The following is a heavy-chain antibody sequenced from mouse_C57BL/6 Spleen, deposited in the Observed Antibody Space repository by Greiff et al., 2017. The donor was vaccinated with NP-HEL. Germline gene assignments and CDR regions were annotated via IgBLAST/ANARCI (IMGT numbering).Heavy chain of an antibody. CDR1: GYTFTSYW. J-gene: IGHJ2*01. CDR3: ERCATTVGAPFDY. CDR2: IDPSDSYT. V-gene: IGHV1-59*01. D-gene: IGHD1-1*01. Sequence: QVQLQQPGAELVRPGTSVKLSCKASGYTFTSYWMHWVKQRPGQGLEWIGVIDPSDSYTNYNQKFKGKATLTVDTSSSTAYMQLSSLTSEDSAVYYCERCATTVGAPFDYWGQGTTLTVSS.